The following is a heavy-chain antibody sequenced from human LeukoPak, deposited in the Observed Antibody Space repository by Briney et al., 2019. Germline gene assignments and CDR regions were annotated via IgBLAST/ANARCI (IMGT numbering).Heavy chain of an antibody. CDR2: IYYSGST. V-gene: IGHV4-39*01. J-gene: IGHJ5*02. CDR3: ARHRYYYDSSGNWFDP. Sequence: PSETLSLTCTVSGGSISSSSYYWGWIRQPPGKGLEWIGSIYYSGSTYYNPSLKSRVTISVDTSKNQFSLKLSSVTAADTAVYYCARHRYYYDSSGNWFDPWGQGTLVTVSS. D-gene: IGHD3-22*01. CDR1: GGSISSSSYY.